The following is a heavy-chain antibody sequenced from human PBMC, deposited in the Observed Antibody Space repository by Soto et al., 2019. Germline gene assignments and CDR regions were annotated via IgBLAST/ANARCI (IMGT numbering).Heavy chain of an antibody. CDR2: INPNSGDT. V-gene: IGHV1-2*04. CDR1: GYIFTGYY. J-gene: IGHJ4*02. D-gene: IGHD6-19*01. CDR3: ATSRISIAVAGETEYYFDY. Sequence: ASVKVSCKASGYIFTGYYMHRVRQAPGQGLEWMGWINPNSGDTNYTQKFQGWVTMTRDTSISTAYMELSRLRSDDTAVYYCATSRISIAVAGETEYYFDYWGQGTPVTVSS.